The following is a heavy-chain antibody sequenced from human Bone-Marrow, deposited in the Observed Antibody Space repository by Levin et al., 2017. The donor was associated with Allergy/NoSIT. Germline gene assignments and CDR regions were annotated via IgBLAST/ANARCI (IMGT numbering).Heavy chain of an antibody. V-gene: IGHV4-39*01. Sequence: SETLSLTCSVSGGSISSLTSYWGWIRQPPGKGLEWIGSHYYRGSTYSNPSLTSRVTISVDASKNQFSLRLNSVTAADTAVYYCARIPSDFYGSGDYKFDHWGQGKLVTVSS. D-gene: IGHD3-10*01. CDR3: ARIPSDFYGSGDYKFDH. J-gene: IGHJ4*02. CDR1: GGSISSLTSY. CDR2: HYYRGST.